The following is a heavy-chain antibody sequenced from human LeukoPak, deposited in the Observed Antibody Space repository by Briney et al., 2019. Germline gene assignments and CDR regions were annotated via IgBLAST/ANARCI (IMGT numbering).Heavy chain of an antibody. D-gene: IGHD6-25*01. CDR3: AKGGYPEDWFDP. CDR2: ISGSGGST. V-gene: IGHV3-23*01. Sequence: TGGSLRLSCAAPGFTFSSYAMSWVRQAPGKGLEWVSAISGSGGSTYYADSVKGRFTISRDNSKNTLYLQMNSLRAEDTAVYYCAKGGYPEDWFDPWGQGTLVTVSS. J-gene: IGHJ5*02. CDR1: GFTFSSYA.